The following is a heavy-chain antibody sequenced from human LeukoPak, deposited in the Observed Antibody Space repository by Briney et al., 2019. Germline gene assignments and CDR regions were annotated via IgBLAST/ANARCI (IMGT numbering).Heavy chain of an antibody. D-gene: IGHD3-10*01. CDR1: GYTFTGYY. CDR3: ARDLGITMVRGSRYYFDY. CDR2: INPNSGGT. Sequence: VASVKVSCKASGYTFTGYYMHWVRQAPGQGLEWMGWINPNSGGTNYAQKFQGRVTMTRDTSISTAYMELSRLRSDDTAVYYCARDLGITMVRGSRYYFDYWGQGTLATVSS. V-gene: IGHV1-2*02. J-gene: IGHJ4*02.